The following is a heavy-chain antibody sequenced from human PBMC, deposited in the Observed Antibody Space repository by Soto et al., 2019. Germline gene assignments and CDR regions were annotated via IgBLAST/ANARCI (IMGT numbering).Heavy chain of an antibody. CDR2: IYSGGST. CDR3: ARAAKAAAGTRLYYYMDV. J-gene: IGHJ6*03. Sequence: GGSLRLSCAASGFTVSSNYMSWVRQAPGKGLEWVSVIYSGGSTYYADSVKGRFTISRDNSKNTLYLQMNSLRAEDTAVYYCARAAKAAAGTRLYYYMDVWGKGTTVTVSS. D-gene: IGHD6-13*01. V-gene: IGHV3-66*01. CDR1: GFTVSSNY.